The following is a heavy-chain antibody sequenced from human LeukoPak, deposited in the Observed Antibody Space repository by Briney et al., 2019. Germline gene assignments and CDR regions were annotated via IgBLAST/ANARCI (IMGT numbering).Heavy chain of an antibody. J-gene: IGHJ4*02. Sequence: GGSLRLSCAASGFTFSSYSMNWVRQAPGKGLEWVSSISSSSSYIYYADSVKGRFTISRDNAKNSLYLQMNSLRAEDTAVYYCARHAGSRLYYFDYWGQGTLVTVSS. D-gene: IGHD1-26*01. CDR1: GFTFSSYS. V-gene: IGHV3-21*01. CDR3: ARHAGSRLYYFDY. CDR2: ISSSSSYI.